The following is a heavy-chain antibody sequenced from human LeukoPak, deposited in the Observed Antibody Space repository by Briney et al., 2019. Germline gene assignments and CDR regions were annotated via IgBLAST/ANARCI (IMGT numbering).Heavy chain of an antibody. CDR1: GGSFSGHY. V-gene: IGHV4-34*01. D-gene: IGHD3-10*01. J-gene: IGHJ5*02. Sequence: SETLSLTCGVYGGSFSGHYWSWIRQPPGQGLEWIGEIDHSTISNYNPSLKSRVTISIDTSKNQFSLKLNSVTAADTAVYYCARGGAYYYGSGTLRWFDLWGQGILVTVSS. CDR2: IDHSTIS. CDR3: ARGGAYYYGSGTLRWFDL.